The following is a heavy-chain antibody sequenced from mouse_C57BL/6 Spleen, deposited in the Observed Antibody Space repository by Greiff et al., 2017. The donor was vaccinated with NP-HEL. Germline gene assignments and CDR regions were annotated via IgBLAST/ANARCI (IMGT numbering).Heavy chain of an antibody. CDR3: AREEYYAMDY. CDR2: ISYDGSN. CDR1: GYSITSGYY. Sequence: DVHLVESGPGLVKPSQSLSLTCSVTGYSITSGYYWNWIRQFPGNKLEWMGYISYDGSNNYNPSLKNRIPITRDTSKNQFFLKLNSVTTEDTATYYCAREEYYAMDYWGQGTSVTVSS. V-gene: IGHV3-6*01. J-gene: IGHJ4*01.